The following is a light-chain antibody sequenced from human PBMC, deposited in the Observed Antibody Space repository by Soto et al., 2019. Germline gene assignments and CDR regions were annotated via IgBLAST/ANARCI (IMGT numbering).Light chain of an antibody. CDR2: DAI. Sequence: EIVLTQSPGTLSLSPGERATLSCRASQSVARNLLARFQQRPGQPPRLLIYDAIGRATGIPDRFSGSGSATDFSLTINRLEPEDFAAYYCHQYASSPLTFGQGTKLEIK. V-gene: IGKV3-20*01. CDR1: QSVARNL. J-gene: IGKJ2*01. CDR3: HQYASSPLT.